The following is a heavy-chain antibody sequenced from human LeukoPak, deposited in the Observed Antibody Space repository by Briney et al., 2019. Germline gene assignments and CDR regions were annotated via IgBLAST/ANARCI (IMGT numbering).Heavy chain of an antibody. V-gene: IGHV3-30*02. D-gene: IGHD3-9*01. CDR3: GKSAPYDIPSCN. CDR1: GFTFSTYG. Sequence: GGSLRLSCAASGFTFSTYGMLWFRQAPGKGPEWVAFMRSDWCDERYADSAKGRFTISRDNSKNTLYLQMNPLRPEDTAVYSCGKSAPYDIPSCNWGQGTLVTVSS. J-gene: IGHJ4*02. CDR2: MRSDWCDE.